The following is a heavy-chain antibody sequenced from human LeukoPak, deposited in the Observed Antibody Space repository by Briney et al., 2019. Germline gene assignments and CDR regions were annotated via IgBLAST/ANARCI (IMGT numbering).Heavy chain of an antibody. Sequence: ASVKVSCKASGYTFTSYGISWVRQAPGQGLERMGWISAYNGNTNYAQKLQGRVTMTTDTSTSTAYMELRSLRSDDTAVYYCARDTPTDYDFWSGYYGGNWFDPWGQGTLVTVSS. J-gene: IGHJ5*02. V-gene: IGHV1-18*01. CDR3: ARDTPTDYDFWSGYYGGNWFDP. D-gene: IGHD3-3*01. CDR2: ISAYNGNT. CDR1: GYTFTSYG.